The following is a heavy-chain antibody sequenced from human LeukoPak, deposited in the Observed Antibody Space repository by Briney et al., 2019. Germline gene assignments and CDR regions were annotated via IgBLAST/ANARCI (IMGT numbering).Heavy chain of an antibody. D-gene: IGHD1-1*01. CDR1: GFTFSAFF. CDR3: GKDGRERLGPDS. J-gene: IGHJ4*02. CDR2: INENGTEN. V-gene: IGHV3-7*01. Sequence: GGSLRLSCAASGFTFSAFFMNWVRQPPTKGLEWVAHINENGTENNYVDSVKGRFTISRDNAMNSLYLQMNSLRVEDTAVYFCGKDGRERLGPDSWGQGTLVTVSS.